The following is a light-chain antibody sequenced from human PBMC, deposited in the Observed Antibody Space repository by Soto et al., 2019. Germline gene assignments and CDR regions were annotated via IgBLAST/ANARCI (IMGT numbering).Light chain of an antibody. V-gene: IGKV3-11*01. CDR2: DAS. CDR3: QQYGSSFSIT. CDR1: QSVSSY. Sequence: EIVLTQSPATLSLSPVERATLSGRASQSVSSYLAWYQQKPGQAPRLLIYDASNRATGIPARFSGSGSGTDFTLTISSLEPEDFAVYYCQQYGSSFSITFGQGTRLEIK. J-gene: IGKJ5*01.